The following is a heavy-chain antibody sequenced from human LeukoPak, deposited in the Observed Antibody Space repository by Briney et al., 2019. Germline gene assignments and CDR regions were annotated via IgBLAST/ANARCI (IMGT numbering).Heavy chain of an antibody. CDR1: GFTFSSYA. Sequence: GGSLRLSCAASGFTFSSYAKSWVRQAPGKGLEWVSAISGSGGSTYYADSVKGRFTISRDNSKNTLYLQMNSLRAEDTAVYDCAKDRQFHYYESSGHWGNNWFDPWGQGTLDTVSS. CDR3: AKDRQFHYYESSGHWGNNWFDP. D-gene: IGHD3-22*01. V-gene: IGHV3-23*01. CDR2: ISGSGGST. J-gene: IGHJ5*02.